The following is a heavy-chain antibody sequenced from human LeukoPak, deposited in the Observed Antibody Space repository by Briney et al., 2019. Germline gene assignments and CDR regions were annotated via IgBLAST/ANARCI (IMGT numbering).Heavy chain of an antibody. D-gene: IGHD1-26*01. Sequence: GGSLRLSCAASGFTFSSYAMSWVRQAPGKGLEWVAVIWYDGSNKYYADSVKGRFTISRDNSKNTLYLQMNSLRAEDTAVYYCARGRIVGATWSYFDYWGQGTLVTVSS. CDR3: ARGRIVGATWSYFDY. V-gene: IGHV3-33*08. CDR2: IWYDGSNK. J-gene: IGHJ4*02. CDR1: GFTFSSYA.